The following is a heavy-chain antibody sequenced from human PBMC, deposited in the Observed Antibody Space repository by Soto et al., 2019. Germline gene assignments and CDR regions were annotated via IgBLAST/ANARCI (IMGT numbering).Heavy chain of an antibody. Sequence: ASVKVSCKASGYTFITYDINWVRQATGQGLEWVGWMNPDSGNTGYAQNFQGRVTMTGNTSTSSVYMELSSLTSEDTAVYYCARRRGSNGWFDLWGQGTLVTVSS. J-gene: IGHJ5*02. V-gene: IGHV1-8*01. D-gene: IGHD2-8*01. CDR3: ARRRGSNGWFDL. CDR2: MNPDSGNT. CDR1: GYTFITYD.